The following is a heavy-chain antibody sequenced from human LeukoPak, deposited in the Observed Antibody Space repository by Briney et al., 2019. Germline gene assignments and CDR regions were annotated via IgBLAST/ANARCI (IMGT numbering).Heavy chain of an antibody. V-gene: IGHV4-61*02. D-gene: IGHD6-6*01. Sequence: SETLSLTCTVSGGSISSGRYYWSWIRQPAGKGLEWIGRIYTRGSTNYNPSLRSRVTMSLDTSKNQFSLKLSSVTAADTAVYYCARELEYSSSSSTDLEYWGQRTLVTVSS. CDR1: GGSISSGRYY. CDR3: ARELEYSSSSSTDLEY. CDR2: IYTRGST. J-gene: IGHJ4*02.